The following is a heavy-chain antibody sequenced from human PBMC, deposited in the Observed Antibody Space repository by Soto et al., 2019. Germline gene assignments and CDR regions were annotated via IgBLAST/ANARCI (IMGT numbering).Heavy chain of an antibody. Sequence: GGSLRLSCAASGFTVSSSYMSWVRQAPGKGLEWVSVIYSGGSTYYADSVKGRFTISRDNSKNTLYLQMNSLRAEDTAVYYCARDPYCISTSCYGYFDYWGQGTLVTVSS. CDR1: GFTVSSSY. CDR2: IYSGGST. J-gene: IGHJ4*02. D-gene: IGHD2-2*01. CDR3: ARDPYCISTSCYGYFDY. V-gene: IGHV3-66*01.